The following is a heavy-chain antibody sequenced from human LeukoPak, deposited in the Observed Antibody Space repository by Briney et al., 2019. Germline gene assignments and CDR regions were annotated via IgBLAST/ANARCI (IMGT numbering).Heavy chain of an antibody. CDR2: IYYSGST. J-gene: IGHJ4*02. V-gene: IGHV4-59*12. CDR1: GGSISSYY. CDR3: ARAAAGPEGYFDY. D-gene: IGHD6-13*01. Sequence: SETLSLTCTVSGGSISSYYWSWIRQPPGKGLEWIGYIYYSGSTYYNPSLKSRVTISVDTSKNQFSPKLSSVTAADTAVYYCARAAAGPEGYFDYWGQGTLVTVSS.